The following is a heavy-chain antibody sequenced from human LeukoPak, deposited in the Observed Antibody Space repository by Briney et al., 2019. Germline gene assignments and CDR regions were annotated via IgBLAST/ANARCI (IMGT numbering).Heavy chain of an antibody. D-gene: IGHD2-2*01. CDR3: ARFGSPELGYCSSTSCYWFDP. Sequence: ASVKVSCKASGYTFTSYYMHWVRQAPGQGLEWMGIINPSGGSTSYAQKLQGRVTMTRDTSTSTVYMELSSLRSEDTAVYYCARFGSPELGYCSSTSCYWFDPWGQGTLVTVSS. V-gene: IGHV1-46*01. CDR2: INPSGGST. J-gene: IGHJ5*02. CDR1: GYTFTSYY.